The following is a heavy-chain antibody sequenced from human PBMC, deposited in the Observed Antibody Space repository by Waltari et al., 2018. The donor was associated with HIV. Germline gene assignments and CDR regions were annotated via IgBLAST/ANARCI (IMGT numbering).Heavy chain of an antibody. CDR1: GFTLSDFS. D-gene: IGHD2-15*01. V-gene: IGHV3-21*01. CDR3: ARSSFDVVPEVPAIDY. Sequence: EVHLVESGGGLVKPGGSLRLSCATSGFTLSDFSMNWVRQAPGKGLGWVSSMSSSSSDIYYADSVKGRVTISRDNAKKSVYLQMNSLRAEDTAVYYCARSSFDVVPEVPAIDYWGQGTLVTVSS. CDR2: MSSSSSDI. J-gene: IGHJ4*02.